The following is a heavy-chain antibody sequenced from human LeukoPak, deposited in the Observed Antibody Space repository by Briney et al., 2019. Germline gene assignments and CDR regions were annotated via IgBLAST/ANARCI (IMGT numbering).Heavy chain of an antibody. CDR1: GFTVSSKF. Sequence: GGSRRLSYAASGFTVSSKFMSWFRQAPGKGLEWVSVIYSGGRTYYADSVKGRFTISRDNSKNTLDLQMNSLRAEDTAVYYCARSIAARYFDYWGQGTLVTVSS. J-gene: IGHJ4*02. CDR3: ARSIAARYFDY. D-gene: IGHD6-6*01. CDR2: IYSGGRT. V-gene: IGHV3-66*01.